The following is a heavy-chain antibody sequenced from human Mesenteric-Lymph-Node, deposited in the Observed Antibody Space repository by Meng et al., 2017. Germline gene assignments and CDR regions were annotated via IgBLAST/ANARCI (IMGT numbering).Heavy chain of an antibody. V-gene: IGHV3-15*01. J-gene: IGHJ5*02. CDR2: IKNKADGGAT. Sequence: GQRWESGGGLVQPGGSLRLSCAASGLTFSNAWMSWARQAPGKGLEWVGRIKNKADGGATDYAAPVKGRFTISRDDSKNTLYLQMNSLKTEDTAVYYCTTLYRLDPWGQGTLVTVSS. CDR1: GLTFSNAW. CDR3: TTLYRLDP. D-gene: IGHD2-8*01.